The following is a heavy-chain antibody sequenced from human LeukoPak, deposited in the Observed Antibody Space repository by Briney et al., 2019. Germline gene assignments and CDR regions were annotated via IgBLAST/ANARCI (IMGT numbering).Heavy chain of an antibody. CDR1: GFTFSSYG. CDR2: ISYDGSNK. Sequence: GGSLRLSCAASGFTFSSYGMHWVRQAPGKGLEWVAVISYDGSNKYYADSVKGRSTISRDNSKNTLYLQMNSLRAEDTAVYYCAKPGDAFDIWGQGTMVTVSS. CDR3: AKPGDAFDI. V-gene: IGHV3-30*18. J-gene: IGHJ3*02.